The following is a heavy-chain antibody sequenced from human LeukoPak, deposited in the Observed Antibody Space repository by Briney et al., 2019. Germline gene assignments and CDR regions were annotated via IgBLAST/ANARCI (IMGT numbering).Heavy chain of an antibody. V-gene: IGHV1-46*01. CDR1: GYTFTSYY. J-gene: IGHJ5*02. Sequence: VASVKVSCKASGYTFTSYYMHWVRQAPGQGLEWMGIINPSGGSTSYAQKFQGRVTMTRDMSTSIVYMELSSLRSEDTAVYYCARQLGYSSGYYYTAWFDPWGQGTLVTVSS. D-gene: IGHD3-22*01. CDR3: ARQLGYSSGYYYTAWFDP. CDR2: INPSGGST.